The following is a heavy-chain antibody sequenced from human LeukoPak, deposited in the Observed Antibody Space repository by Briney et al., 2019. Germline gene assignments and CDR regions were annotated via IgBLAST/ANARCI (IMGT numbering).Heavy chain of an antibody. Sequence: PSETLSLTCTVSGGSISSGDYYWSWIRQPPGKGLEWIGYIYYSGSTYYNPSLKSRVTISVDTSKNQFSLKLSSVTAADTAVYYCARDRSSWYGARSRAWGQGTLVTVSS. CDR2: IYYSGST. J-gene: IGHJ5*02. V-gene: IGHV4-30-4*01. D-gene: IGHD6-13*01. CDR3: ARDRSSWYGARSRA. CDR1: GGSISSGDYY.